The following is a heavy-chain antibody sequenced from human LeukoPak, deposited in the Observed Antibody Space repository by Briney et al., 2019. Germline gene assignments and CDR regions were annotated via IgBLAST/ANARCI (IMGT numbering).Heavy chain of an antibody. Sequence: ASVKVSCKASGYTSTSYDINWVRQATGQGLEWMGWMSPNSGNTGYAQKFQGRVTMTRNTAISTAYMELSSLRSEDTAVYYCVRTPPNWGADYWGQGTLVTVSS. CDR2: MSPNSGNT. CDR3: VRTPPNWGADY. CDR1: GYTSTSYD. D-gene: IGHD7-27*01. J-gene: IGHJ4*02. V-gene: IGHV1-8*01.